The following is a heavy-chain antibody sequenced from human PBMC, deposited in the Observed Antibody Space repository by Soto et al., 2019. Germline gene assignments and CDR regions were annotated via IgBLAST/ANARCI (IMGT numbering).Heavy chain of an antibody. V-gene: IGHV3-30*18. D-gene: IGHD6-13*01. J-gene: IGHJ4*02. Sequence: QVQLVESGGGEVQPGRSLRLSCAASGFTFSSYGMHWVRQAPGKGLEWVAVISYDGSNKYYADSVKGRFTISRDNSKNTLYLQMNSLRAEDTAVYYCAKSTPTWQQLVPMPDYWGQGTLVTVSS. CDR3: AKSTPTWQQLVPMPDY. CDR1: GFTFSSYG. CDR2: ISYDGSNK.